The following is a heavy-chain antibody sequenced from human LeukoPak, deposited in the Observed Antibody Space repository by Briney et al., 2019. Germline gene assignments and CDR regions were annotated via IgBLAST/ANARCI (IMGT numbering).Heavy chain of an antibody. V-gene: IGHV4-4*07. D-gene: IGHD5-12*01. J-gene: IGHJ4*02. CDR2: FYSGGSA. CDR1: GGSISSYY. CDR3: ARVYSGYDLPGSLANYYFDY. Sequence: SETLSLTCTVSGGSISSYYGSWIRQPAGKGLEWIGRFYSGGSADYNPSLKSRVTMSVDTSKNQFSLKLSSVTAADTAVYYCARVYSGYDLPGSLANYYFDYWGQGTLVTVSS.